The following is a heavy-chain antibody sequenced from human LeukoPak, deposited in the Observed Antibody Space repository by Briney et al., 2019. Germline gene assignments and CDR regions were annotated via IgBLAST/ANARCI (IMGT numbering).Heavy chain of an antibody. CDR2: VYYSGST. CDR1: GGSISSSSYY. V-gene: IGHV4-39*01. CDR3: ARHGEPYYDFWSGYLYYFDY. D-gene: IGHD3-3*01. Sequence: SETLSLTCTVSGGSISSSSYYWGWIRQPPGKGLEWIGSVYYSGSTYYSPSLKSRVTVSVDTSKNQFPLKLSSVTAADTAVYYCARHGEPYYDFWSGYLYYFDYWGQGTLVTVSS. J-gene: IGHJ4*02.